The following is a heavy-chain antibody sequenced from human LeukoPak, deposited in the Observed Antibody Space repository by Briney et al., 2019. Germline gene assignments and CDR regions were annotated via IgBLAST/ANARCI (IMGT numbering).Heavy chain of an antibody. Sequence: SETLSLTCAVYGGSFSGYYWSWIRQPPGKGLEWIGEINRSGSTNYNPSLKSRVTISVDTSKNQFSLKLSSVTAADTAVYYCARGLGDCSSTSCRYYYYYGMDVWGQGTTVTVSS. CDR1: GGSFSGYY. D-gene: IGHD2-2*01. CDR2: INRSGST. CDR3: ARGLGDCSSTSCRYYYYYGMDV. J-gene: IGHJ6*02. V-gene: IGHV4-34*01.